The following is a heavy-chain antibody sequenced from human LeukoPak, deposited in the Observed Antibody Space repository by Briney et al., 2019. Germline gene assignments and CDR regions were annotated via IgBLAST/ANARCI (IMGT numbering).Heavy chain of an antibody. CDR3: AGVPVPWNYYYYGMDV. J-gene: IGHJ6*02. CDR1: GDSFTSVTDY. Sequence: SETLSLTCTVSGDSFTSVTDYWAWIRQPPGKGLEWIASGDYSGGTYYKPSLESRVAISADMFKNQISLKLTSVTGADTAVYYCAGVPVPWNYYYYGMDVWGQGTTVTVSS. D-gene: IGHD1-1*01. CDR2: GDYSGGT. V-gene: IGHV4-39*07.